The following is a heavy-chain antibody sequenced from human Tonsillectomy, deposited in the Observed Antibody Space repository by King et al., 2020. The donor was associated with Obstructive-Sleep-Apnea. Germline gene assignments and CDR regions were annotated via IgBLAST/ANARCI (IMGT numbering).Heavy chain of an antibody. V-gene: IGHV4-59*08. Sequence: VQLQESGPGLVKPSETLSLTCTVSGGSISSYYWSWIRQPPGKGLEWIGYIYYSGSTNYNPSLKSRVTISVDTSKNQFSLKLSSVTAADTAVYYCARLGDGSREIKAAQLSYQFKEYGMDVWGQGTTVTVSS. D-gene: IGHD6-6*01. J-gene: IGHJ6*02. CDR2: IYYSGST. CDR3: ARLGDGSREIKAAQLSYQFKEYGMDV. CDR1: GGSISSYY.